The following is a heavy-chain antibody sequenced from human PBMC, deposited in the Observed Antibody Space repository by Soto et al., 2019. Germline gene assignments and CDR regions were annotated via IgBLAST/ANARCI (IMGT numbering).Heavy chain of an antibody. Sequence: PGESLKISCKSSGNSFTSYWIGWVRQMPGKGLEWMGIIYPGDSDTRYSPSFQGQVTISADKSISTAYLQWSSLKASDTAMYYCARPRIAAAPYRAFDIWGQGTMVTVSS. V-gene: IGHV5-51*01. CDR1: GNSFTSYW. CDR2: IYPGDSDT. J-gene: IGHJ3*02. D-gene: IGHD6-13*01. CDR3: ARPRIAAAPYRAFDI.